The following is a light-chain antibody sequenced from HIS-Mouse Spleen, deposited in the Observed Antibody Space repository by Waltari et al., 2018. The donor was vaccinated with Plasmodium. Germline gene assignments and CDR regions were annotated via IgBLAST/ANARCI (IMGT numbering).Light chain of an antibody. CDR2: AAA. J-gene: IGKJ1*01. V-gene: IGKV1-39*01. CDR3: QQRYSTCT. CDR1: QSISSY. Sequence: DIQMSQYPSSLSASVCGRVTITCPASQSISSYLNWYQQKPGKAPRLLIYAAASLHSGVLSMFSGSGSETDVTLTISSPQPEACATYDGQQRYSTCTLGEGTKVEIK.